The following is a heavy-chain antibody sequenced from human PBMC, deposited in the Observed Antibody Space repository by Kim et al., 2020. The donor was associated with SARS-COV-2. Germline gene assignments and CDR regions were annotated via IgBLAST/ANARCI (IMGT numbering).Heavy chain of an antibody. V-gene: IGHV4-34*01. CDR3: ARGGGVAAWGVPFDY. Sequence: PSHKSRVTISVDTSKNQFSRKLSSVTAADTAVYYCARGGGVAAWGVPFDYWGQGTLVTVSS. D-gene: IGHD6-13*01. J-gene: IGHJ4*02.